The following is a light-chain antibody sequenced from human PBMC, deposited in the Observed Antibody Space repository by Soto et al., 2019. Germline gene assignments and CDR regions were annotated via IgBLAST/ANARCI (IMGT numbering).Light chain of an antibody. CDR1: QTVSTY. J-gene: IGKJ1*01. CDR2: ATS. V-gene: IGKV1-39*01. CDR3: QQTYTTPRT. Sequence: DNQMTQSPSSLSASVGDRISITCRASQTVSTYLNWYQQKPGKAPTLLISATSTLQSGVPSRFSGSGSGTDFTLTITSLQPEDFATYYCQQTYTTPRTFGQGTKVAIK.